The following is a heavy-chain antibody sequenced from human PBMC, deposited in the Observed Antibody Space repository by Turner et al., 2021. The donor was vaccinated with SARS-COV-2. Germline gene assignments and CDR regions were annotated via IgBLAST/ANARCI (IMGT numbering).Heavy chain of an antibody. Sequence: QVQLVQSGAEVKKPGSSVKVSCKASGGTFSTYAISWVRQAPGQGLEWMGGIIPILGIANYAQKFQGRVTITADKSTSTAYMELSSLRSEDTAVYYCARVVGGFGELGYYYYYGMDVWGQGTTVTVSS. CDR2: IIPILGIA. CDR1: GGTFSTYA. V-gene: IGHV1-69*10. CDR3: ARVVGGFGELGYYYYYGMDV. J-gene: IGHJ6*02. D-gene: IGHD3-10*01.